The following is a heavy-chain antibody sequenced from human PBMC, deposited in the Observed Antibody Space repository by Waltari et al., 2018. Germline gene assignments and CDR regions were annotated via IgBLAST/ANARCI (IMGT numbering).Heavy chain of an antibody. CDR1: GSTFTSYA. Sequence: QVQLVQSGSELKKPGASVKVSCKASGSTFTSYAINWLRRAPGQGLELMGWINTNTGNPTYVQGFTGRFVFSLDTSVSTAYLQISSLKAEDTAVYYCVREVVPTSTIVVNWFDPWGQGTLVTVSS. CDR3: VREVVPTSTIVVNWFDP. V-gene: IGHV7-4-1*02. CDR2: INTNTGNP. D-gene: IGHD2-2*01. J-gene: IGHJ5*02.